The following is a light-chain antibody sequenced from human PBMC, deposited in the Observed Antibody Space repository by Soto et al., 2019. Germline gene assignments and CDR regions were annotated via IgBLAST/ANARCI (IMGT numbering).Light chain of an antibody. J-gene: IGKJ5*01. CDR2: DAS. CDR1: QSVGSY. Sequence: EIVLTQSPATLSLSPGERATLSCRASQSVGSYLAWYQQKPGQAPRLLIFDASNRATGIPARFSGSGSGTDFTLTISSLEPGDFAVYYCQQRSNWPRGTFGQGTRLEIK. CDR3: QQRSNWPRGT. V-gene: IGKV3-11*01.